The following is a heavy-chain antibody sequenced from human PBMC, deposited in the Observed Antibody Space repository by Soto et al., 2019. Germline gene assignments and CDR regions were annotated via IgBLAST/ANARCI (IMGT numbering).Heavy chain of an antibody. V-gene: IGHV3-23*01. J-gene: IGHJ4*02. D-gene: IGHD2-2*01. CDR1: GFTFSSYA. Sequence: VQLLESGGGLVQPGGSLRLSCAASGFTFSSYAMSWVRQAPGKGLEWVSAISGSGGSTYYADSVKGRFTISRDNSKNTLYLQMNSLRAEDTAVYYCAKSPKYCSSTSCYLDYWGQGTLVTVSS. CDR2: ISGSGGST. CDR3: AKSPKYCSSTSCYLDY.